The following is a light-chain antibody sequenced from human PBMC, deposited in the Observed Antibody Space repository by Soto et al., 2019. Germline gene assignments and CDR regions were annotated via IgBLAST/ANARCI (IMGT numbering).Light chain of an antibody. CDR3: QNYYRAPPWT. J-gene: IGKJ1*01. CDR2: GAS. V-gene: IGKV1-27*01. Sequence: DIQMTQSPSSLSASVGDRVTIACRASQDTSNYLAWYQQKPGKSPKLLIYGASTLQSGVPSRFSGSGSGTDFYLSNSNLQQEDVATYYSQNYYRAPPWTFGQGTRLELK. CDR1: QDTSNY.